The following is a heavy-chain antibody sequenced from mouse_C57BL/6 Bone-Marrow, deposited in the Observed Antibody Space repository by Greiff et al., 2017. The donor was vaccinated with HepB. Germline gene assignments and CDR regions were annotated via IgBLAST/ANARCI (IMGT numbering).Heavy chain of an antibody. CDR2: IDPETGGT. Sequence: QVQLQQSGAELVRPGASVTLSCKASGYTFTDYEMHWVKQTPVHGLEWIGAIDPETGGTAYNQKFKGKAILTADKSSSTAYMELRSLTSEDSAVYYCTSHHLYYGEAMDYWGQGTSVTVSS. CDR1: GYTFTDYE. J-gene: IGHJ4*01. CDR3: TSHHLYYGEAMDY. D-gene: IGHD1-1*01. V-gene: IGHV1-15*01.